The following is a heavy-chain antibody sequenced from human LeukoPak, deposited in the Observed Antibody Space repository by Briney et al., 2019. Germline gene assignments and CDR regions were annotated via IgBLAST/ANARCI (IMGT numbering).Heavy chain of an antibody. CDR1: GFTFNRYW. V-gene: IGHV3-7*01. J-gene: IGHJ4*02. Sequence: GGSLRLSCAASGFTFNRYWMSWVRQAPGKGLEWVANIKQDGSEKYYIDSVKGRFTISRDNAKNSLYLQMNSLRAEDTAVYYCARVEASGYDYGAFDYWGQGTLVTVSS. CDR2: IKQDGSEK. CDR3: ARVEASGYDYGAFDY. D-gene: IGHD5-12*01.